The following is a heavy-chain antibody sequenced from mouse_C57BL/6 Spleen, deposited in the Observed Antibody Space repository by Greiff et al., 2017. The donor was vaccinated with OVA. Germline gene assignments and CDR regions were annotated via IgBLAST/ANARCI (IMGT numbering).Heavy chain of an antibody. CDR2: ILPGSGST. J-gene: IGHJ4*01. V-gene: IGHV1-9*01. D-gene: IGHD2-5*01. Sequence: VKLVESGAELMKPGASVKFSCKATGYTFTGYWIAWVKQRPGHGLEWIGEILPGSGSTNYNEKFKGQATFTADTSSNTAYIQHSSLTTEDSALYYCARKRGYSNLYAMDYWGEGTSVTVSS. CDR1: GYTFTGYW. CDR3: ARKRGYSNLYAMDY.